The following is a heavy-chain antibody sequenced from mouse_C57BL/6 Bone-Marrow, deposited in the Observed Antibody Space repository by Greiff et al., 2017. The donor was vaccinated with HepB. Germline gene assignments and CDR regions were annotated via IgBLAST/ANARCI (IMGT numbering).Heavy chain of an antibody. J-gene: IGHJ4*01. CDR2: IDPSDSYT. CDR3: ARMLGPDY. CDR1: GYTFTSYW. Sequence: QVQLQQPGAELVRPGTSVKLSCKASGYTFTSYWMHWVKQRPGQGLEWIGVIDPSDSYTNYNQKFKGKATLTVDTSSSTAYMQLSSLTSDDSAVYYCARMLGPDYWGQGTSVTVSS. V-gene: IGHV1-59*01. D-gene: IGHD3-1*01.